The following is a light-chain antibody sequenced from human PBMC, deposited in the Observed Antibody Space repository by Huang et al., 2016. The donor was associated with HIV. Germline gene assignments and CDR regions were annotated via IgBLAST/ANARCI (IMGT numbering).Light chain of an antibody. V-gene: IGKV1-5*03. J-gene: IGKJ1*01. Sequence: DIQMTQSPSTLSAFVGDRLTTTCRASQNIRSWLAWYQQKPGKAPRLLIYKISSLERGVPSRVSGSGSGTEFTLTISILQPDYIGTYYCQYGETFGQGSKVEVK. CDR3: QYGET. CDR1: QNIRSW. CDR2: KIS.